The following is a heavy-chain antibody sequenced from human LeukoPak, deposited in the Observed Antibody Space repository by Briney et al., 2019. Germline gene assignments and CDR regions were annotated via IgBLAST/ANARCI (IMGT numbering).Heavy chain of an antibody. J-gene: IGHJ4*02. CDR1: GGSISSYY. CDR3: ARGVVAALVY. D-gene: IGHD2-15*01. V-gene: IGHV4-59*01. Sequence: SETLSLTCTVSGGSISSYYWSWIRQPPGKGLEWIGHIYYSGSTNYNPSLKSRVTISVDTSKNQFSLKLSSVTAADTAVYYCARGVVAALVYWGQGTLVTVSS. CDR2: IYYSGST.